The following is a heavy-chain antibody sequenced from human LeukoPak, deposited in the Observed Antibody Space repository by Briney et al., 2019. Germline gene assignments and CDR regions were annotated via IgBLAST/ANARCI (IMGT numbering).Heavy chain of an antibody. D-gene: IGHD2-2*01. CDR2: ISAYNGNT. Sequence: GASVKVSCKSSGYTFTSYGISWVRQAPGQGLEWMGWISAYNGNTNYAQKLQGRVTMTTDTSTSTAYMELRSLRSDDTAVYYCAGDPNKGGQLLYSWGQGTLVTVSS. V-gene: IGHV1-18*01. CDR1: GYTFTSYG. CDR3: AGDPNKGGQLLYS. J-gene: IGHJ4*02.